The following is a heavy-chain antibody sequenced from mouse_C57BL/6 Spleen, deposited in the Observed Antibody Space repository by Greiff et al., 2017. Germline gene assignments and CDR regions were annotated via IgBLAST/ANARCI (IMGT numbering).Heavy chain of an antibody. CDR3: ARDHYYGSTLFAY. Sequence: QVQLQQSGAELVKPGASVKISCKASGYAFSSYWMNWVKQRPGQGLEWIGQIYPGDGDTNYNGKFKGKATLTADKSSSTAYMQLSSLTSEDSAVYFCARDHYYGSTLFAYWGQGTLVTVSA. CDR1: GYAFSSYW. V-gene: IGHV1-80*01. J-gene: IGHJ3*01. CDR2: IYPGDGDT. D-gene: IGHD1-1*01.